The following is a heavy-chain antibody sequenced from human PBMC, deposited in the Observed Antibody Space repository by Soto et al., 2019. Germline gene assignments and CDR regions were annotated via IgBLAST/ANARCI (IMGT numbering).Heavy chain of an antibody. Sequence: QVQLVQSGAEVKKTGSSVKVSCKASGGTFSSLAICWVRQAPGQGLEWMGGIIPMLGTPNYAQKFQGRITITADESTTTAYLELSSLRSEETAVYYCASPLHYYDSSGYYPFDSWGPGTLVTVSS. CDR3: ASPLHYYDSSGYYPFDS. V-gene: IGHV1-69*01. CDR1: GGTFSSLA. D-gene: IGHD3-22*01. J-gene: IGHJ4*02. CDR2: IIPMLGTP.